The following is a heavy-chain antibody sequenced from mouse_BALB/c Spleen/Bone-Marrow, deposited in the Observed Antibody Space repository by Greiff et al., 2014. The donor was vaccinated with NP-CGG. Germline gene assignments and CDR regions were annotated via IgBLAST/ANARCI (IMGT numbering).Heavy chain of an antibody. CDR1: GFSLTSYG. D-gene: IGHD1-1*01. Sequence: QVQLKESGPGLVAPSQSLSITCTVSGFSLTSYGAHWVRQPPGKGLEWLGLIWAGGSTNYNSALMSRLSISKDNSKSQVFLKMNSLQTDDTAMYYCARKDYGSRGWYFDVWGAGTTVTVSS. CDR3: ARKDYGSRGWYFDV. J-gene: IGHJ1*01. CDR2: IWAGGST. V-gene: IGHV2-9*02.